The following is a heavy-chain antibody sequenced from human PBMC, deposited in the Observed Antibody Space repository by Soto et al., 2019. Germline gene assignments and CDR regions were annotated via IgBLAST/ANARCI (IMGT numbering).Heavy chain of an antibody. J-gene: IGHJ4*02. V-gene: IGHV3-7*01. Sequence: EVQLVESGGGLVQPGGSLRLSFAASGLPFSSYWMSWVRKAPGKGLEWVANIKQDGSEKYYVDSVKGRFTISRDNAKNSLYLQMNSLRAEDTAVYYCARGRGCSTGCHNFDYWGQGTLVTVSS. CDR1: GLPFSSYW. D-gene: IGHD2-2*01. CDR3: ARGRGCSTGCHNFDY. CDR2: IKQDGSEK.